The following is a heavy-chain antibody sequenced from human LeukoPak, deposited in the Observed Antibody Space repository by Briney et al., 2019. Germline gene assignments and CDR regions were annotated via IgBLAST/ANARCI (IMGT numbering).Heavy chain of an antibody. V-gene: IGHV4-39*07. D-gene: IGHD6-13*01. CDR2: IYYSGST. CDR3: ARGIAYSSSWYYFDY. Sequence: SETLSLTCTVSGGSISSYYWSWIRQPPGKGLEWIGSIYYSGSTYYNPSLKSRVTISVDTSKNQFSLKLSSVTAADTAVYYCARGIAYSSSWYYFDYWGQGTLVTVSS. J-gene: IGHJ4*02. CDR1: GGSISSYY.